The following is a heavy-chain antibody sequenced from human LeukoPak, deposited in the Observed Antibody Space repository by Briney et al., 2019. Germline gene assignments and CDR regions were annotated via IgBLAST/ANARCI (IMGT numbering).Heavy chain of an antibody. V-gene: IGHV3-15*01. CDR2: IKSKTDGGTT. D-gene: IGHD2-15*01. J-gene: IGHJ3*02. CDR3: TTDVAPPDAFDI. Sequence: GGSLRLSCAASGFTFSNAWMSWVRQAPGKGLEWVGRIKSKTDGGTTDYATPVKGRFTISRDDSKNTLYLQMNSLKTEDTAVYYCTTDVAPPDAFDIWGQGTMVTVSS. CDR1: GFTFSNAW.